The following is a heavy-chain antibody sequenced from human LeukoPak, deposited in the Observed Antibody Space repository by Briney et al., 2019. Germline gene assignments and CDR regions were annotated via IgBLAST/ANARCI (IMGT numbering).Heavy chain of an antibody. V-gene: IGHV1-8*01. D-gene: IGHD1-7*01. CDR1: GYTFTSYD. J-gene: IGHJ5*02. Sequence: ASVKVSCKASGYTFTSYDTNRVRQATRQGLEWMGWMNPNSGNTGYAQKFQGRVTMTRNTSISTAYMELSSLRSEDTAVYYCARGSPGITGTRRGDNWFDPWGQGTLVTVSS. CDR3: ARGSPGITGTRRGDNWFDP. CDR2: MNPNSGNT.